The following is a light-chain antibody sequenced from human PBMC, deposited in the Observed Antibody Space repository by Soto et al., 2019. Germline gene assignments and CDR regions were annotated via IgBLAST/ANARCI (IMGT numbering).Light chain of an antibody. CDR1: QNIYSY. CDR2: GAS. J-gene: IGKJ2*03. V-gene: IGKV1-39*01. Sequence: DIQMTQSPSSLSASVGDRVTITCRASQNIYSYLNWYQQQPGKAPKLLIYGASRLQSGVTSRFSGSGSGSDFTLTISSLQPEDFATYSRQQTSSTPYSFGPGTKVEIK. CDR3: QQTSSTPYS.